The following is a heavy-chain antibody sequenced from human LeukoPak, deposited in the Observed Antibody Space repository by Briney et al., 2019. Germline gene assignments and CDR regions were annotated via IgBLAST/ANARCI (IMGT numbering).Heavy chain of an antibody. V-gene: IGHV4-34*01. J-gene: IGHJ4*02. CDR2: INHSGST. CDR3: ADRRRYSYGLDY. Sequence: PSETLSLTCAVCGGSFSGYYWSWIRQPPGKGLEWIGEINHSGSTNYNPSLKSRVTISVDTSKNQLSLKLSSVTAADTAVYYCADRRRYSYGLDYWGQGTLVTVSS. D-gene: IGHD5-18*01. CDR1: GGSFSGYY.